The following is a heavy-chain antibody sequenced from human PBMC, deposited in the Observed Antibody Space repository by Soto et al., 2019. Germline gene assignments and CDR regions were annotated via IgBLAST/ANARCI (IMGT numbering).Heavy chain of an antibody. CDR2: ISGGGGST. CDR1: GFTFSSHA. D-gene: IGHD3-3*01. J-gene: IGHJ6*03. Sequence: GGSLRLSCAASGFTFSSHAMHWVRQAPGKGLEWVSAISGGGGSTYYADSVKGRFTISRDNSKNTLYLQMNSLRDEETAVYYCAKEDNYDFWSGYFINDYYYYMDVWGKGTTVTVSS. V-gene: IGHV3-23*01. CDR3: AKEDNYDFWSGYFINDYYYYMDV.